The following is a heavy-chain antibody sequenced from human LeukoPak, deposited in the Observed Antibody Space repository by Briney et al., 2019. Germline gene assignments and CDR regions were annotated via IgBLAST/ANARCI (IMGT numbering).Heavy chain of an antibody. J-gene: IGHJ4*02. V-gene: IGHV4-59*01. CDR2: IYYSGCT. D-gene: IGHD5-24*01. Sequence: SETLSLTCSVSGGSISSYYWSWIRQPPGKGLEWIGYIYYSGCTNYNPSLKRRVTISVDTSKNQFSLKLSSVTAADTAVYYCAKTRDGYNYEWGQGTLVTVSS. CDR3: AKTRDGYNYE. CDR1: GGSISSYY.